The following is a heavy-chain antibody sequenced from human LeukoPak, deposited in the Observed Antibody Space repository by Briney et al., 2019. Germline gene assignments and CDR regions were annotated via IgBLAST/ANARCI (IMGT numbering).Heavy chain of an antibody. J-gene: IGHJ6*03. Sequence: GGSLRLSCAASGFSFSDYSMIWVRQAPGKGLEWVSSLSSSRSYIYYADSVKGRFTISRDNAKNSLYLEMNSLRAGDTAVYYCARGRRDYDMLTGYYLSYYYYMDVWGKGTTVTISS. V-gene: IGHV3-21*01. CDR2: LSSSRSYI. CDR1: GFSFSDYS. CDR3: ARGRRDYDMLTGYYLSYYYYMDV. D-gene: IGHD3-9*01.